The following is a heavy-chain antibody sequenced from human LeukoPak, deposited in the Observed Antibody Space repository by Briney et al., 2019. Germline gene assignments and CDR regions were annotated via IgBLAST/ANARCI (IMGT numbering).Heavy chain of an antibody. Sequence: GGSLRLSCAASGFTFDDYTVHWVRQAPGKGLEWVSLISWDGGSTYADSVKGRFTISRDNAKNRLYLQMNGLRAEDTAVYYCARGGDQIEAAATGGDWFDPWGQGTLVTVSS. CDR3: ARGGDQIEAAATGGDWFDP. CDR2: ISWDGGST. V-gene: IGHV3-43*01. J-gene: IGHJ5*02. CDR1: GFTFDDYT. D-gene: IGHD6-13*01.